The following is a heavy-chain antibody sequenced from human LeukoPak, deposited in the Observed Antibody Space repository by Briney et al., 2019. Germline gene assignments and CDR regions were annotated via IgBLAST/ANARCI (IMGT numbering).Heavy chain of an antibody. CDR2: IKQDGSEK. CDR1: GSTFSSYW. CDR3: ARVSSSWYPFDY. D-gene: IGHD6-13*01. Sequence: PGGSLRLSCAASGSTFSSYWMSWVRQAPGKGLEWVANIKQDGSEKYYVDSVKGRFTISRDNAKNSLYLQMNSLRAEDTAVYYCARVSSSWYPFDYWGQGTLVTVSS. J-gene: IGHJ4*02. V-gene: IGHV3-7*03.